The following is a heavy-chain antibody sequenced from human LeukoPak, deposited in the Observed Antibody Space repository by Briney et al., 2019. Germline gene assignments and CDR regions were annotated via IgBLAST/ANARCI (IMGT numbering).Heavy chain of an antibody. CDR2: TFYRSKWYN. V-gene: IGHV6-1*01. CDR3: ARGDWPILSAWFDP. CDR1: GDSVSSNSAA. J-gene: IGHJ5*02. Sequence: SQTLSLTCAISGDSVSSNSAAWNWIRQSPSRGLEWLGRTFYRSKWYNDYAVSVKSRISINPDTSKNQLSLQLNSVTPEDTAVYYCARGDWPILSAWFDPWGQGTLVTVSS. D-gene: IGHD3-9*01.